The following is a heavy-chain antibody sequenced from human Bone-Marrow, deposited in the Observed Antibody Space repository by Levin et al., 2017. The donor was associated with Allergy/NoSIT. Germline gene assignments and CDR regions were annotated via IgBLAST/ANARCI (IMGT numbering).Heavy chain of an antibody. V-gene: IGHV3-23*01. CDR3: ARGAPGSGFAPSWFDP. CDR1: GFTFSSYA. D-gene: IGHD3-3*01. Sequence: LSLTCAASGFTFSSYAMSWVRQAPGKGLEWVSAISGSGGSTFYADSVKGRFTISRDNSKNTLYLQMNSLRAEDTAVYYCARGAPGSGFAPSWFDPWGQGTLVTVSS. J-gene: IGHJ5*02. CDR2: ISGSGGST.